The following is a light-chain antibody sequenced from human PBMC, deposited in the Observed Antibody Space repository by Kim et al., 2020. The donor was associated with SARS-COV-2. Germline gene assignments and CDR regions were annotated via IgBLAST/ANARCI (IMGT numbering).Light chain of an antibody. Sequence: GDRVTITCRTSQSVSSNLSWYQQTAGKVPKLLIYGASNLQSGVPSRFSGSGSGTDFTLTISSLQPEDFATYYCQQNYSPPPTFGQGTRLEIK. CDR1: QSVSSN. CDR2: GAS. V-gene: IGKV1-39*01. J-gene: IGKJ5*01. CDR3: QQNYSPPPT.